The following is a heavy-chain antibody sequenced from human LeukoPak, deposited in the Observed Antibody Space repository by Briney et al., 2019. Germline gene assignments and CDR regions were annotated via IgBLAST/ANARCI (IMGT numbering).Heavy chain of an antibody. CDR3: ARAPPGTLRYYFDY. V-gene: IGHV1-69*05. Sequence: GASVKVSCKASGGTFSSYAISWVRQAPGQGLEWMGGIIPTFGTANYAQKFQGRVTITTDESTSTAYMELSSLRSEDTAVYYCARAPPGTLRYYFDYWGQGTLVTVSS. CDR2: IIPTFGTA. D-gene: IGHD1-1*01. CDR1: GGTFSSYA. J-gene: IGHJ4*02.